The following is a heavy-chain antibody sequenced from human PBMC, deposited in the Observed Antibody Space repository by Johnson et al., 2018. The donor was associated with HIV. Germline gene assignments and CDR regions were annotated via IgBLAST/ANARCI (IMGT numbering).Heavy chain of an antibody. V-gene: IGHV3-30*03. CDR3: ATEPNALDI. CDR2: ISYDGSNK. CDR1: GFTFSSYG. J-gene: IGHJ3*02. Sequence: QVQLVESGGGAVQPGRSLRLSCAASGFTFSSYGMHWVRQAPGKGLEWVAVISYDGSNKYYADSVKGRFTISRDNSKNTLYLQMNSLKSEHTAVYYCATEPNALDIWGQGTLVTVSS.